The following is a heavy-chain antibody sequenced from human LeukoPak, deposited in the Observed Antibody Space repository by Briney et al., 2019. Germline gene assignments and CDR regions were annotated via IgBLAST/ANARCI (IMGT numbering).Heavy chain of an antibody. V-gene: IGHV3-23*01. J-gene: IGHJ4*02. CDR1: GFTFSSYA. D-gene: IGHD6-19*01. CDR3: AKEEGIAVAGTWGYFDY. CDR2: ISGSGGST. Sequence: GGSLRLSCAASGFTFSSYAMSWVRQAPGKGLERVSAISGSGGSTYYADSVKGRFTIPRDNSKNTLYLQMNSLRAEDTAVYYCAKEEGIAVAGTWGYFDYWGQGTLVTVSS.